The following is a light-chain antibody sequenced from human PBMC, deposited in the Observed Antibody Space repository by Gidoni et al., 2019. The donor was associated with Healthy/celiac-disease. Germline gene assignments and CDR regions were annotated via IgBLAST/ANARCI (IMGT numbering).Light chain of an antibody. CDR3: MQALQTPT. CDR2: LGS. V-gene: IGKV2-28*01. J-gene: IGKJ2*01. Sequence: DIVMTQSPLSLPVTPGEPASISCRSSQSLLHSNGYNYLDLYLQKPGQSPQLLSYLGSNRASGVPDRFSGSGSGTDFTLKISRVEAGDVGVYYCMQALQTPTFGQGTKLEIK. CDR1: QSLLHSNGYNY.